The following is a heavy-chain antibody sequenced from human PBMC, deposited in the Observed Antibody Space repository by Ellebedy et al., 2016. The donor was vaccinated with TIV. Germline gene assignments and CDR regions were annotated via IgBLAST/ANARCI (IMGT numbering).Heavy chain of an antibody. CDR1: GFTFSNFW. D-gene: IGHD7-27*01. V-gene: IGHV3-7*01. CDR2: IHPDGSEK. J-gene: IGHJ6*02. Sequence: PGGSLRLSCVASGFTFSNFWMSWFRQAPGKGLEWVANIHPDGSEKYYVDSVKGRFAISRDNAQNSLFLQMSGLRAEDTAVYYCARTGDSILTILVLIGLSDRYYYGMDVWGQGTTVTVSS. CDR3: ARTGDSILTILVLIGLSDRYYYGMDV.